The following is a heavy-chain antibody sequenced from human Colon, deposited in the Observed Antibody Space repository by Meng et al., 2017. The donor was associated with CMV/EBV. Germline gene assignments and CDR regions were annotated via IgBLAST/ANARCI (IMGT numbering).Heavy chain of an antibody. CDR2: IYSGGPM. Sequence: GESLKISCADSPFNVVNTYMSWVRQAPGKGLEWVALIYSGGPMHYADSVKGRFTISRDNSKNILYLQMNSLRADDTAVYYCARGSGPLFPGAFDIWGQGTMVTVSS. V-gene: IGHV3-53*01. D-gene: IGHD3-10*02. J-gene: IGHJ3*02. CDR3: ARGSGPLFPGAFDI. CDR1: PFNVVNTY.